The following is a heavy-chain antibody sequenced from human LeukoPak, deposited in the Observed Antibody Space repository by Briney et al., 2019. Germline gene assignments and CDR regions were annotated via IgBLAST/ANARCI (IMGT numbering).Heavy chain of an antibody. CDR3: ARVGRYYDSSGYYVYFDY. J-gene: IGHJ4*02. CDR1: GGSISSYY. D-gene: IGHD3-22*01. Sequence: SETLSLTCTVSGGSISSYYWSWIRQPAGKGLEWIGRIYTSGSTNYNPSLKSRVTMSVDTSKNQFSLKLSSVTAADTAVYYCARVGRYYDSSGYYVYFDYWGQGILVTVSS. CDR2: IYTSGST. V-gene: IGHV4-4*07.